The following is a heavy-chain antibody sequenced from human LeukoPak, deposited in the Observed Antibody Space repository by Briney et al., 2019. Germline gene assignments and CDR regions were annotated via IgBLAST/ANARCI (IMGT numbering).Heavy chain of an antibody. CDR3: ARQGSSTSSYYYMDV. V-gene: IGHV4-38-2*01. CDR1: GYSISSGYY. CDR2: IYHSGST. Sequence: SETLSLTCAVSGYSISSGYYWGWIRQPPGKGLEWIGNIYHSGSTYYYPSLKSRATISVDTSKNQFSLKLSSVTAADTAVYYCARQGSSTSSYYYMDVWGKGTTVTVSS. J-gene: IGHJ6*03. D-gene: IGHD2-2*01.